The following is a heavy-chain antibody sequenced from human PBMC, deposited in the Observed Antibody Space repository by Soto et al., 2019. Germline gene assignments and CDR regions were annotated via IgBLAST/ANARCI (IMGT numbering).Heavy chain of an antibody. V-gene: IGHV4-59*04. CDR3: ARRRYSIGWSTNWFDP. Sequence: SETLSLTCTVSGGSISSYYWSWIRQPPGKGLEWIGSISYSGSTNYNPSLKSRVTLSVDTSKNQFSLKLTSVTAADTAVYYCARRRYSIGWSTNWFDPWGPGTLVTVSS. J-gene: IGHJ5*02. CDR2: ISYSGST. D-gene: IGHD6-19*01. CDR1: GGSISSYY.